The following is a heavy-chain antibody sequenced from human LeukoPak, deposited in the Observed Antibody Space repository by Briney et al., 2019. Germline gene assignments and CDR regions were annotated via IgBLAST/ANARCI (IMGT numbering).Heavy chain of an antibody. CDR1: WYTLTELS. V-gene: IGHV1-24*01. CDR2: FDPEDGET. Sequence: ASVKVSCKVSWYTLTELSMHWVRQAPGKGLEWMGGFDPEDGETIYAQKFQGRVTMTEDTSTDTAYMELSSLRSEDTAVYYCATAPYCTNGVCYLGPDYWGQGTLVTVSS. CDR3: ATAPYCTNGVCYLGPDY. J-gene: IGHJ4*02. D-gene: IGHD2-8*01.